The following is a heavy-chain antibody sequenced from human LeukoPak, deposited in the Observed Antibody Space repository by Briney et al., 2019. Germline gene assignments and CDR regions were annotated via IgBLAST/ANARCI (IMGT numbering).Heavy chain of an antibody. CDR2: IIPIFGTA. CDR3: ARGLDVVVPAGQAYYYYYMDV. D-gene: IGHD2-2*01. CDR1: GGTFSSYA. Sequence: SVKVSCKASGGTFSSYAISWVRQAPGQGLEWMGGIIPIFGTANYAQKFQGRVTITTDESTSTAYMGLSSLRSEDTAVYYCARGLDVVVPAGQAYYYYYMDVWGKGTTVTVSS. V-gene: IGHV1-69*05. J-gene: IGHJ6*03.